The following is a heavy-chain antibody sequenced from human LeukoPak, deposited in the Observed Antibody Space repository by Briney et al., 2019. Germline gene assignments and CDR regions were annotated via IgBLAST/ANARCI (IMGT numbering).Heavy chain of an antibody. CDR2: ISSSGST. D-gene: IGHD4-17*01. CDR1: GDSISSGDYY. CDR3: ASSTVTTDFDY. J-gene: IGHJ4*02. Sequence: PSETLSLTCTVSGDSISSGDYYWSWIRQPAGKGLEWIGRISSSGSTNYNPSLKSRVTISVDTSKNQFSLKLSSVTAADTAVYYCASSTVTTDFDYWGQGTLVTVSS. V-gene: IGHV4-61*02.